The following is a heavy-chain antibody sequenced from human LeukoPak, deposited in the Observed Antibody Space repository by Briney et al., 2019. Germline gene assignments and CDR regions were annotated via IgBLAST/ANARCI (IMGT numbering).Heavy chain of an antibody. D-gene: IGHD2-8*01. CDR2: INHSGST. Sequence: SETLSLTCTVSGGSISSSSYYWGWMRQPPGKGLEWIGEINHSGSTNYNPSLKSRVTISVDTSKNQFSLKLSSVTAADSAVYYCARHNGVGRIDYWGQGTLVTVSS. CDR1: GGSISSSSYY. J-gene: IGHJ4*02. CDR3: ARHNGVGRIDY. V-gene: IGHV4-39*01.